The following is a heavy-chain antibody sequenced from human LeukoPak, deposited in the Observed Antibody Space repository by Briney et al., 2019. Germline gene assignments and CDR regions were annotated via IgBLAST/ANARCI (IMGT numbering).Heavy chain of an antibody. J-gene: IGHJ4*02. Sequence: PSETLSLTCTVSGGSISSSDYYWGWIRQPPGKGLEWIGSIYYSGSTYYKSSLKSRVTVSVGTSKNQFSLKLSSVTAADTAVYYCASLRERSYYARGFDYWGQGTLVTVSS. D-gene: IGHD1-26*01. CDR3: ASLRERSYYARGFDY. V-gene: IGHV4-39*01. CDR2: IYYSGST. CDR1: GGSISSSDYY.